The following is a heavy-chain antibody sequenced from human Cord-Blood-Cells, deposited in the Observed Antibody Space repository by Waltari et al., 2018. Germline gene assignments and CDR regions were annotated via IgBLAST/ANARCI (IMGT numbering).Heavy chain of an antibody. D-gene: IGHD6-25*01. CDR2: IIPILGIA. CDR3: ARARRGSRSSYFDY. CDR1: GGTFSSYA. Sequence: QVQLVQSGAEVKKPGSSVKVSCKASGGTFSSYAISWLRQAPGQGLEWMGRIIPILGIANYAQKFQGRVTITADKSTSTDYRERSSLRSEDTAVYYCARARRGSRSSYFDYWGQGTLVTVSS. V-gene: IGHV1-69*09. J-gene: IGHJ4*02.